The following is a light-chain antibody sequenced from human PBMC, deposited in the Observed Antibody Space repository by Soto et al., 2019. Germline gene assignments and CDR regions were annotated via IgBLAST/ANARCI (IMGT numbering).Light chain of an antibody. J-gene: IGKJ1*01. Sequence: DIQMTQSPSTLSASVRDRVTFTSRASQSISSWLAWYQQKPGKAPKLLIYDASSLESGVPSRFSGSGSGAEFTLTISSLQPDDFATYYCQQYNSYRTFGQGTKVDIK. V-gene: IGKV1-5*01. CDR2: DAS. CDR3: QQYNSYRT. CDR1: QSISSW.